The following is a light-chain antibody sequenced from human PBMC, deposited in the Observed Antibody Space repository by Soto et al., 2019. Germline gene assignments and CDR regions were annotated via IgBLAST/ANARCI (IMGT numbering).Light chain of an antibody. V-gene: IGKV3-15*01. CDR3: QQYYNWPPWT. J-gene: IGKJ1*01. Sequence: EIVMTQSPATLSVSPGERATLSCRASQRVSRNLAWYQQKPGQAPRLLIYDACTRATGIPDRFSGSGSETEFTLTISSLQSEDYAIYYCQQYYNWPPWTFGQGTKVDIK. CDR2: DAC. CDR1: QRVSRN.